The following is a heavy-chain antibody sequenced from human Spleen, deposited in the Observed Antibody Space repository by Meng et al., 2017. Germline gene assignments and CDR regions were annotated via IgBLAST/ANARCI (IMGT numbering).Heavy chain of an antibody. D-gene: IGHD4-17*01. J-gene: IGHJ2*01. CDR2: MNPNSGNT. V-gene: IGHV1-8*03. CDR3: ARDLYGDYTWYFDL. CDR1: GYTFTNYA. Sequence: ASVKVSCKASGYTFTNYAINWVRQAPGQGLEWMGWMNPNSGNTGYAQNFQGRVTITRNTSISTAYMELSSLRSDDTAVYYCARDLYGDYTWYFDLWGRGTLVTVSS.